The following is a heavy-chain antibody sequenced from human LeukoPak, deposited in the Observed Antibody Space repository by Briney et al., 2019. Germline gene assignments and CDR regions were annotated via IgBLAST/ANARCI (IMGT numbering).Heavy chain of an antibody. V-gene: IGHV3-7*01. Sequence: GGSLRLSCAASGFTFSSYSMNWVRQAPGKGLEWVANIKEDGSEKDYMDFVKGRFTISRDNAKNSLYLQMNSLRAEDAAVYYCARFHSDYFDYWGQGTLVTVSS. D-gene: IGHD4-11*01. CDR3: ARFHSDYFDY. J-gene: IGHJ4*02. CDR2: IKEDGSEK. CDR1: GFTFSSYS.